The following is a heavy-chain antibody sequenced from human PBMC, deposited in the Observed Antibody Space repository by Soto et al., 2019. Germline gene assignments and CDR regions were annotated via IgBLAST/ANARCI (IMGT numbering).Heavy chain of an antibody. V-gene: IGHV4-30-4*01. CDR3: ARSVVVVPAAMGGYYYMDV. CDR1: GGSISSGDYF. Sequence: SETLSLTCTVSGGSISSGDYFWSWIRQPPGKGLEWIGEIYHSGSTNYNPSLKSRVTISVDTSKNQFSLKLSSVTAADTAVYYCARSVVVVPAAMGGYYYMDVWGKGTTVTVSS. CDR2: IYHSGST. D-gene: IGHD2-2*01. J-gene: IGHJ6*03.